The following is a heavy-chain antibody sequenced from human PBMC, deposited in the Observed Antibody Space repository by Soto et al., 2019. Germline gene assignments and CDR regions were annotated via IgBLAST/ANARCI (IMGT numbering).Heavy chain of an antibody. V-gene: IGHV1-18*01. CDR2: ISAYNGNT. J-gene: IGHJ2*01. D-gene: IGHD6-19*01. CDR1: GCTFASYG. Sequence: GASVKVSCKASGCTFASYGISWVRQAPGQGLEWMGWISAYNGNTNYAQKLQGRVTMTTDTSTSTAYMELRSLRSDDTAVYYCARAGYSSGWDHWYFDLWGRGTLVTVSS. CDR3: ARAGYSSGWDHWYFDL.